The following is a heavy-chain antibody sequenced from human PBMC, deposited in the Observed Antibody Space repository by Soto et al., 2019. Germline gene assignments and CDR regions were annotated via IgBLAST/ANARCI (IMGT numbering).Heavy chain of an antibody. J-gene: IGHJ3*02. V-gene: IGHV5-51*01. CDR1: GYSFTSYW. D-gene: IGHD1-26*01. CDR2: IYPGDSDT. Sequence: PGESLKISCKGSGYSFTSYWIGWVRQMPGKGLEWMGIIYPGDSDTRYSPSFQGQVTISADRSISTAYLQWSSLKASDTAMYYCAKTTGIVGTTDGFDIWGLGTMVTVSS. CDR3: AKTTGIVGTTDGFDI.